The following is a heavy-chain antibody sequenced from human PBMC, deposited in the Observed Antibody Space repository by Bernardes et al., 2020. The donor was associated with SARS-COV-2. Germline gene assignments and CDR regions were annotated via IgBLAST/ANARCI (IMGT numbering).Heavy chain of an antibody. CDR3: ASQNFSSSPLKF. J-gene: IGHJ4*02. CDR2: IYNSGST. Sequence: SETLSLTCTVSSGSINSFYWNWIRQPAGKGLEWIGRIYNSGSTKYNPSLRSRVTVSVDTSKNQLSLKLRSVTAADTAFYYCASQNFSSSPLKFWGQGTLVTVSS. CDR1: SGSINSFY. V-gene: IGHV4-4*07. D-gene: IGHD6-6*01.